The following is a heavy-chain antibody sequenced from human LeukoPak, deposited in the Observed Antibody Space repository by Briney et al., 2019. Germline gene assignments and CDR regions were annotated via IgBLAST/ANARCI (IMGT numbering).Heavy chain of an antibody. CDR2: INPSGGST. Sequence: GASVKVSCKASGYTFTSYYMHWVRQAPGQGLEWMGIINPSGGSTSYAQKFQGRVTMTRDTSTSTVYMELSSLRSEDTAVYYCASWAYYYDSSGYSFDIWGRGTMVTVSS. D-gene: IGHD3-22*01. J-gene: IGHJ3*02. V-gene: IGHV1-46*01. CDR1: GYTFTSYY. CDR3: ASWAYYYDSSGYSFDI.